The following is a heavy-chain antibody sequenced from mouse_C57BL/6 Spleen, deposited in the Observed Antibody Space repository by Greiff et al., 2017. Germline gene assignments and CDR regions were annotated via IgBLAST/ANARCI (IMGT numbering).Heavy chain of an antibody. Sequence: VQLQESGPGLVQPSQSLSITCTVSGFSLTSYGVHWVRQSPGKGLEWLGVIWSGGSTDYNAAFISRLSISKDNSKSQVFFKMNSLQADDTAIYYCARNYDYDERKGLWAMDYWGQGTSVTVSS. V-gene: IGHV2-2*01. CDR3: ARNYDYDERKGLWAMDY. J-gene: IGHJ4*01. CDR1: GFSLTSYG. CDR2: IWSGGST. D-gene: IGHD2-4*01.